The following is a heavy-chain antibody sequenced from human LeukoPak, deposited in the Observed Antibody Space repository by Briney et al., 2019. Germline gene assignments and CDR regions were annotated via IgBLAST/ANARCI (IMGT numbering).Heavy chain of an antibody. CDR2: INPNSGGT. CDR3: ARDTLAKVDLDAFDI. J-gene: IGHJ3*02. CDR1: GYTFTGYY. V-gene: IGHV1-2*02. D-gene: IGHD3-16*01. Sequence: ASVKVSCKASGYTFTGYYMHWVRQAPGQGLEWMGWINPNSGGTNYAQKFQGRVTMTRDTSISTAYMELSRLRSDDTAVYYCARDTLAKVDLDAFDIWGQGTMVTVSS.